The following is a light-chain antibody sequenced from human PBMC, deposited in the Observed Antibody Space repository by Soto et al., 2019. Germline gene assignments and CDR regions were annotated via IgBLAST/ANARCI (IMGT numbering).Light chain of an antibody. CDR1: QSVSSY. V-gene: IGKV3-11*01. CDR3: HQRSNWPRT. J-gene: IGKJ4*01. Sequence: EIVLTQSPATLSLSPGERATLYCRASQSVSSYLAWYQQKPGQAPRLLIYGASTRATGIPARFSGSGSGTEFTLTISSLQSEDFAVYYCHQRSNWPRTFGGGTKGDI. CDR2: GAS.